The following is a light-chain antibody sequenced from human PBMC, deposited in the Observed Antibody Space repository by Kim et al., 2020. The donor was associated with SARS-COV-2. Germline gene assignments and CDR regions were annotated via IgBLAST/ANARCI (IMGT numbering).Light chain of an antibody. Sequence: RATSKGTSSQSVVYSSNKNNYLTWYQYKRGQPPKVLMYWASSRESGVPDRFSGSGSATDFTLTISSLQAEDVAVYYCQQYDSTPYTFGQGTKLEI. J-gene: IGKJ2*01. V-gene: IGKV4-1*01. CDR2: WAS. CDR3: QQYDSTPYT. CDR1: QSVVYSSNKNNY.